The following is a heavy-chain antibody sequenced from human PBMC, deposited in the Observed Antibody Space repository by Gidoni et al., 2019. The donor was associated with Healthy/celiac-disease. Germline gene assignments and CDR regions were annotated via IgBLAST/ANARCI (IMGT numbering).Heavy chain of an antibody. CDR1: GFTSSRYA. D-gene: IGHD2-8*01. J-gene: IGHJ5*02. CDR3: ARDFCTNGVCPNWFDP. CDR2: ISYDGSNT. Sequence: QVQLVESGGGVVQTGRSLRLSCAAFGFTSSRYAMHGVRQAPGKGLEWVAVISYDGSNTYYADSVKGRFPISRDNSKNTLYLQMNSLRAEDTAVYYCARDFCTNGVCPNWFDPWGQGTLVTVSS. V-gene: IGHV3-30-3*01.